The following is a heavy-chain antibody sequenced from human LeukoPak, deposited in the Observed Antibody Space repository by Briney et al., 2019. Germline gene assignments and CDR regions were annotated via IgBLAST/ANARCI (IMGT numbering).Heavy chain of an antibody. CDR2: IYHSGST. V-gene: IGHV4-59*11. CDR1: GGSISSHY. Sequence: SETLPLTCTVSGGSISSHYWSWIRQPPGKGLEWIGYIYHSGSTNYNPSLKSRVTISVDTSKNQFSLKLSSVTAADMAVYYCARVGYSNSYYYYYMDVWGKGTTVTVSS. D-gene: IGHD4-11*01. J-gene: IGHJ6*03. CDR3: ARVGYSNSYYYYYMDV.